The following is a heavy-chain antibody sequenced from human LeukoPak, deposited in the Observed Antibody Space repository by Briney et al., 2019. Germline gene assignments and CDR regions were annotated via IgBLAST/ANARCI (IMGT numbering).Heavy chain of an antibody. V-gene: IGHV1-69*01. Sequence: GSSVKVSCKASGGTFSSYAISWVRQAPGQGLEWMGGIIPIFGTANYAQKFQGRVTITADESTSTAYMELSSLRSEDTAVYYCARVVSSGWYPFDYWGQGTLVAVSS. CDR1: GGTFSSYA. J-gene: IGHJ4*02. D-gene: IGHD6-19*01. CDR3: ARVVSSGWYPFDY. CDR2: IIPIFGTA.